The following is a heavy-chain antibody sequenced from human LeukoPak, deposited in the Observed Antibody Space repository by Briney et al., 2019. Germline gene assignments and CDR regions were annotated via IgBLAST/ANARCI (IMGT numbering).Heavy chain of an antibody. CDR3: ARFAVHRRLAVAGQFGLDY. CDR1: GYTFTGYY. J-gene: IGHJ4*02. V-gene: IGHV1-2*02. Sequence: ASVKVSCKASGYTFTGYYMHWVRQAPGQGLEWMGWINPKSGGTNYAQKFQGRVTMTRDTSISTVYMELSSLRSGDTAVYYCARFAVHRRLAVAGQFGLDYWGQGTLVTVSS. D-gene: IGHD6-19*01. CDR2: INPKSGGT.